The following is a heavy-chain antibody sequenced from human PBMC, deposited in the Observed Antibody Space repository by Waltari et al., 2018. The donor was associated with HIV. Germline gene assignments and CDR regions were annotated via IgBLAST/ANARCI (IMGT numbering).Heavy chain of an antibody. V-gene: IGHV3-7*01. CDR1: GFTFSSYW. Sequence: EVQLVESGGGLVQPGGSLRLSCAASGFTFSSYWMSWVRQAPGKGLEWVANIKQEGSEKYYVDAVKGRFTIARDNAKNSLYLQMNSLRAEDTAVYYCVRDLSDLDYWGQGTLVTVSS. D-gene: IGHD2-21*02. CDR3: VRDLSDLDY. CDR2: IKQEGSEK. J-gene: IGHJ4*02.